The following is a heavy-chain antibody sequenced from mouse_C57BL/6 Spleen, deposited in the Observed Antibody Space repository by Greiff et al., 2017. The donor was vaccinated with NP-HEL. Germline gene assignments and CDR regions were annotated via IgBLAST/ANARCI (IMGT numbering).Heavy chain of an antibody. CDR1: EYEFPSHD. CDR3: ASPTTTGRDY. CDR2: INSDGGST. Sequence: EVQGVESGGGLVQPGESLKLSCESNEYEFPSHDMSWVRKTPGKRLEWVAVINSDGGSTYYPDTMERRFIISRDNTKKTLYLQMSSLRSEDTALYYCASPTTTGRDYWGQGTTLTVSS. J-gene: IGHJ2*01. V-gene: IGHV5-2*01.